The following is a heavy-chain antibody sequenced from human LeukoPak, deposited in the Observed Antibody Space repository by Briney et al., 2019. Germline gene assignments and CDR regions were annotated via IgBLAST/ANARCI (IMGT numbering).Heavy chain of an antibody. Sequence: GGSLRLSCAASGFTFSTYWMHWVRQAPGKGLVWVSRINSAGSTTTYADSVKGRFTISRDNAKNTLYLQMNSLRAEDTAVYYCAKSLTGYSPFDFWGQGTLVTVSS. J-gene: IGHJ4*02. CDR3: AKSLTGYSPFDF. D-gene: IGHD3-9*01. CDR1: GFTFSTYW. CDR2: INSAGSTT. V-gene: IGHV3-74*01.